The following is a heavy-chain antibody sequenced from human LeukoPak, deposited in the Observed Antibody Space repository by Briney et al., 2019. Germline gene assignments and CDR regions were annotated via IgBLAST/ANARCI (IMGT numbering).Heavy chain of an antibody. D-gene: IGHD2-2*02. CDR1: GGSFSGYY. J-gene: IGHJ4*02. V-gene: IGHV4-34*01. CDR3: ASDPTVYCSSTSCYSNY. CDR2: INHSGST. Sequence: PSETLSLTCAVYGGSFSGYYWSWIRQPPGKGLEWIGEINHSGSTNYNPSLKSRVTISVDTSKNQFSLKLSSVAAADTAVYYCASDPTVYCSSTSCYSNYWGQGTLVTVSS.